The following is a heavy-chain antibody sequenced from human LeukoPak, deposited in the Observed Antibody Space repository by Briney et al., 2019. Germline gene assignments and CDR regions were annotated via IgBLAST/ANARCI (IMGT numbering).Heavy chain of an antibody. CDR3: ATSTGGYSDLYFHY. CDR1: VYTFTAYG. Sequence: ASVKVSCKASVYTFTAYGISWVRQAPGQGREGMGWISGYNGDTKYAQRFEGRVTMTTDTSTTTAFMDLRSLRSDDTAVYFCATSTGGYSDLYFHYWGQGTLVSVSS. J-gene: IGHJ4*02. D-gene: IGHD3-22*01. V-gene: IGHV1-18*01. CDR2: ISGYNGDT.